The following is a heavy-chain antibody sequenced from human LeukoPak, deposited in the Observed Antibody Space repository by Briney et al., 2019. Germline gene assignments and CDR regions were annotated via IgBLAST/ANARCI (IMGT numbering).Heavy chain of an antibody. D-gene: IGHD3-22*01. CDR3: ARVRAFFSDSSGYYYVPYYYYYMDV. CDR2: ISSSGSTI. CDR1: GFTFSDYY. V-gene: IGHV3-11*04. Sequence: GGSLRLSCAASGFTFSDYYMSWIRQAPGKGLEWVSYISSSGSTIYYADSVKGRFTISRDNAKNSLYLQMNSLRAEDTAVYYCARVRAFFSDSSGYYYVPYYYYYMDVWGKGTTVTVSS. J-gene: IGHJ6*03.